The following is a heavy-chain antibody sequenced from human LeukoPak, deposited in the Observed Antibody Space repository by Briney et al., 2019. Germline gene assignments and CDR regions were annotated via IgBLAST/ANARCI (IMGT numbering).Heavy chain of an antibody. J-gene: IGHJ4*02. CDR1: GHSTTRGYY. CDR2: FFQSEKS. CDR3: ARVLPVPYLLDS. D-gene: IGHD2/OR15-2a*01. V-gene: IGHV4-38-2*01. Sequence: PSETLSLTCGISGHSTTRGYYWAWFRQSPGKGLEWIATFFQSEKSFYNASLKSRVIMSLDTSKSQFSLNLTSVTAADTAVYYCARVLPVPYLLDSWGQGTHVTVSS.